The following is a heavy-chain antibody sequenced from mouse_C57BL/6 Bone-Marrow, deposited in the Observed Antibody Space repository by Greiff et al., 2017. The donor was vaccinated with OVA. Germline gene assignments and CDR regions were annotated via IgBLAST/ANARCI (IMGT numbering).Heavy chain of an antibody. CDR2: INSDGGST. J-gene: IGHJ4*01. CDR1: EYEFPSHD. CDR3: ARGEAGGAMDY. V-gene: IGHV5-2*01. Sequence: EVKLMESGGGLVQPGESLKLSCESNEYEFPSHDMSWVRKTPEKRLELVAAINSDGGSTYYPDTMERRFIISRDNTKKTLYLQMSSLRSEDTAVYYCARGEAGGAMDYWGQGTSVTVSS.